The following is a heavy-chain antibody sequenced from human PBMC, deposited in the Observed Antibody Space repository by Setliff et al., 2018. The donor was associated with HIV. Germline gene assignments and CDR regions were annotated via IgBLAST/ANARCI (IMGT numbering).Heavy chain of an antibody. Sequence: GASVKVSCKASGYTFIRYGISWVRQAPGQGLEWMGWISAYNGNTNYIEKLQGRVTMATDTSTNTIYMQLSSLTSEDTALYYCATGHYGSDSYYSIDHWGQGTLVTVSS. CDR1: GYTFIRYG. V-gene: IGHV1-18*01. J-gene: IGHJ4*02. D-gene: IGHD3-10*01. CDR3: ATGHYGSDSYYSIDH. CDR2: ISAYNGNT.